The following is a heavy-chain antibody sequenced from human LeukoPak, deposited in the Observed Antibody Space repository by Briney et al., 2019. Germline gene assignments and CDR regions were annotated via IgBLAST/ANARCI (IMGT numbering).Heavy chain of an antibody. J-gene: IGHJ6*02. CDR3: ARASAGPVWFGETPFGMDV. CDR2: IYYSGST. D-gene: IGHD3-10*01. CDR1: GGSISSYY. V-gene: IGHV4-59*01. Sequence: SSETLSLTCTVSGGSISSYYWSWIRQPPGKGLEWIGYIYYSGSTNYNLSLKSRVTISVDTSKNQFSLKLSSVTAADTAVYYCARASAGPVWFGETPFGMDVWGQGTTVTVSS.